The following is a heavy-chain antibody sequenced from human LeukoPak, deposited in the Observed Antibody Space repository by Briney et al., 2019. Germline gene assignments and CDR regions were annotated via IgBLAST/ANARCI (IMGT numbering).Heavy chain of an antibody. CDR2: TRYDGSNK. CDR1: GFTFSSYG. D-gene: IGHD6-19*01. Sequence: GGSPRLSCAASGFTFSSYGMHRVRQAPGKGLEWVAFTRYDGSNKYYADSVKGRFTISRDNSKNTLYLQMNSLRAEDTAVYYCAKDSGRIAVAGTIDYWGQGTLVTVSS. J-gene: IGHJ4*02. CDR3: AKDSGRIAVAGTIDY. V-gene: IGHV3-30*02.